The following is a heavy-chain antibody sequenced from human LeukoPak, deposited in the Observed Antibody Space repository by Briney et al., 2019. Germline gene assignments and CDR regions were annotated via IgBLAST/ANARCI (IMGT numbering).Heavy chain of an antibody. D-gene: IGHD1-26*01. V-gene: IGHV4-30-4*08. Sequence: SETLYLTCTVSGGSISSGDYYWSWIRQPPGKGLEWIGYIYYSGSTYYNPSLKSRVTISVDTSKNQFSLKLSSVTAADTAVYYCARWLLQYYFDYWGQGTLVTVSS. J-gene: IGHJ4*02. CDR1: GGSISSGDYY. CDR2: IYYSGST. CDR3: ARWLLQYYFDY.